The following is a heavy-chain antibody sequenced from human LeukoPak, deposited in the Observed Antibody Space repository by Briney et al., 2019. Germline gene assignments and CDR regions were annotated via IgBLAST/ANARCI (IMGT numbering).Heavy chain of an antibody. D-gene: IGHD5-12*01. Sequence: GGSLRLSCAASGFTFSSYSMNWVRQAPGKGLEWVSSISSSSSYIYYADSVKGRFTISRDNAKNSLYLQMNSLRAEDTAVYYCARKKRGYAGFSGNYYYYMDVWGKGTTVTVSS. CDR2: ISSSSSYI. J-gene: IGHJ6*03. V-gene: IGHV3-21*01. CDR3: ARKKRGYAGFSGNYYYYMDV. CDR1: GFTFSSYS.